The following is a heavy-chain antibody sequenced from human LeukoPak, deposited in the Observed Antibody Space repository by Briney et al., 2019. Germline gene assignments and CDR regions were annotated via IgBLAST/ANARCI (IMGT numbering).Heavy chain of an antibody. J-gene: IGHJ4*02. CDR3: ARGVPTYYYDSSGYFGY. CDR2: IYHSGST. V-gene: IGHV4-38-2*02. Sequence: SETLSLTCTVSGYSISSGYYWGWIRQPPGKGLEWIGSIYHSGSTYYNPSLKSRVTISVDTSKNQFSLKLSSVTAADTAVYYCARGVPTYYYDSSGYFGYWGQGTLVTVSS. D-gene: IGHD3-22*01. CDR1: GYSISSGYY.